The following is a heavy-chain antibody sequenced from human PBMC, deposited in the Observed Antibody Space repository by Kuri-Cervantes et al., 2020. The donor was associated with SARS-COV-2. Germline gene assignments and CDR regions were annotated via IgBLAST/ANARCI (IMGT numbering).Heavy chain of an antibody. Sequence: SCAISGDSVSSNSAAWNWIRQSPSRGLEWLGRTYYRSKWYNDYAVSVKSRITINPDTSKNQFSLQLNSVTPEDTAVYYCARGRVVAVAGWGWFDPWGQGTLVTVSS. J-gene: IGHJ5*02. CDR1: GDSVSSNSAA. D-gene: IGHD6-19*01. CDR2: TYYRSKWYN. V-gene: IGHV6-1*01. CDR3: ARGRVVAVAGWGWFDP.